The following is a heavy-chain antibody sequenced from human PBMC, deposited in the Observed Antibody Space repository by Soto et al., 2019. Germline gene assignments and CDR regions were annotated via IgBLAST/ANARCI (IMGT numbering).Heavy chain of an antibody. J-gene: IGHJ3*01. D-gene: IGHD2-21*02. CDR2: DVYILGIA. Sequence: QVQLVQSGAEVKKPGSSVKVSCKASVGTFSSYTISWVRQAPGQGLEWMGRDVYILGIANYTQKFQGRVTITADKSTSTAYMELSSLRSEDTAVYCCARPVGTRLGPADAFDLWGQGTLVTV. CDR3: ARPVGTRLGPADAFDL. V-gene: IGHV1-69*02. CDR1: VGTFSSYT.